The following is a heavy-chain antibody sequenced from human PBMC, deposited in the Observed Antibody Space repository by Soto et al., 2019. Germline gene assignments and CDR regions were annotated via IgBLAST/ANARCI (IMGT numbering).Heavy chain of an antibody. CDR2: IWYDGSNK. V-gene: IGHV3-33*01. D-gene: IGHD3-10*01. Sequence: QVQLVESGGGVVQPGRSLRLSCAASGFTFSSYGMHWVRQAPGKGPEWLAVIWYDGSNKYYADSVKGRFTISRDNSKNTLYMQMNSLRAEDTAVYYCARAYGDWRYLDYRGQGTLVTVSS. CDR1: GFTFSSYG. CDR3: ARAYGDWRYLDY. J-gene: IGHJ4*02.